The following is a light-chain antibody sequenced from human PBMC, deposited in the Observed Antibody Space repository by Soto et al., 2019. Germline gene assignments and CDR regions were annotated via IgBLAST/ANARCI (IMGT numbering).Light chain of an antibody. CDR3: QQYGTSPMT. Sequence: EVVLTQSPGTLSLSPGESATLSCRASRSVTSTSLAWYQQKPGQAPRLLIYGASSRATGVPDRFSGSGSGTDFTLSISSLEPEDFAMYYCQQYGTSPMTFGQGTKVEIK. V-gene: IGKV3-20*01. J-gene: IGKJ1*01. CDR1: RSVTSTS. CDR2: GAS.